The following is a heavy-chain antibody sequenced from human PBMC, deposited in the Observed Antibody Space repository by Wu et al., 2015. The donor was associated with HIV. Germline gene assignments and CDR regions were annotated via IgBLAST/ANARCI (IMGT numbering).Heavy chain of an antibody. CDR2: ITPFSADT. D-gene: IGHD3-10*01. CDR3: GRRGLWDDGIEIVRGGMDV. CDR1: GSTFTYRY. Sequence: QMQLVQSGAEVKKTGSSVRVSCKASGSTFTYRYLHWVRQAPGQALEWMGWITPFSADTKYAQKVQDRVTVTTDRSLSAAYMELRSLRSDDTAVYYCGRRGLWDDGIEIVRGGMDVWGQGTTVTVS. J-gene: IGHJ6*02. V-gene: IGHV1-45*02.